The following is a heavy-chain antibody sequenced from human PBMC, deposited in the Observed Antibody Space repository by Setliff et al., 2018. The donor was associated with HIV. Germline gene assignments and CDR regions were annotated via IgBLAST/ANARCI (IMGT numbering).Heavy chain of an antibody. Sequence: ASVKVSCKASGYTFTRHYLHWVRLAPGQGLEWMGWINPNSGDTNCAQKFQGRVTMTRDTSINAAYMELRSLKASDTAMYYCARGGQYDSGGYYPPPAGRIDSWGQGTLVTVSS. J-gene: IGHJ4*02. CDR1: GYTFTRHY. D-gene: IGHD3-22*01. CDR2: INPNSGDT. CDR3: ARGGQYDSGGYYPPPAGRIDS. V-gene: IGHV1-2*02.